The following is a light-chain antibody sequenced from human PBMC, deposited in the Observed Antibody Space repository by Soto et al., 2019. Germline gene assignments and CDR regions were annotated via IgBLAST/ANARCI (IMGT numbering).Light chain of an antibody. CDR3: QQYGRSPFT. CDR2: GAS. V-gene: IGKV3-20*01. CDR1: QSVSSNY. Sequence: IVMTQSPRNLSLSRGETATLSCRTSQSVSSNYVAWFHQKPGQAPRLLIYGASSRATGVPDRFSASGSGTDFTLTISGLEPEDFAVYYCQQYGRSPFTFGPGTKVDIK. J-gene: IGKJ3*01.